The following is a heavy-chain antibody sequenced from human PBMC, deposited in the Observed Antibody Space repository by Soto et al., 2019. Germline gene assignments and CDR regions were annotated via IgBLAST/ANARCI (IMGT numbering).Heavy chain of an antibody. CDR3: ARDIVAGSGWYTYDY. Sequence: GGSLRLSCAASGFTFSSYSMNWVRQAPGKGLEWVSYISSSSSTIYYADSVKDRFTISRDNAKNSLYLQMASLRAEDTAVYYCARDIVAGSGWYTYDYWGQGTLVTVSS. V-gene: IGHV3-48*01. J-gene: IGHJ4*02. CDR1: GFTFSSYS. D-gene: IGHD6-19*01. CDR2: ISSSSSTI.